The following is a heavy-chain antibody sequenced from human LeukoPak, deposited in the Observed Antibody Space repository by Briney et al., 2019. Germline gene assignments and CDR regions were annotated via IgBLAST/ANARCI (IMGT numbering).Heavy chain of an antibody. CDR1: GFTFSSYG. V-gene: IGHV3-30*03. D-gene: IGHD6-13*01. Sequence: PGGSLRLSCAPAGFTFSSYGMHWVRQAPGKGLEWVAVISYDGSNKYYADSVKGRFTISRDNSKNTLYLQMNSLRAEDTAVYYCLYSSSSGDYWGQGTLVTVSS. J-gene: IGHJ4*02. CDR2: ISYDGSNK. CDR3: LYSSSSGDY.